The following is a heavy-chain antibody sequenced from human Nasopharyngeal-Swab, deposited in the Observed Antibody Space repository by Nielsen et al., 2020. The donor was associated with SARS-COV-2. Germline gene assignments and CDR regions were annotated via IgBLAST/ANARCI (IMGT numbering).Heavy chain of an antibody. D-gene: IGHD3-22*01. V-gene: IGHV5-51*01. CDR3: ARYSRDYYDSSGYYFDY. Sequence: GESLKISCKGSGYSFTSYWIGWVRQMPGKGLEWMGIIYPGDSDTRYSPSFQGQVTISADKSISTAYLQWSSLKASDTAMYYCARYSRDYYDSSGYYFDYWGQGTLVTVSS. CDR1: GYSFTSYW. J-gene: IGHJ4*02. CDR2: IYPGDSDT.